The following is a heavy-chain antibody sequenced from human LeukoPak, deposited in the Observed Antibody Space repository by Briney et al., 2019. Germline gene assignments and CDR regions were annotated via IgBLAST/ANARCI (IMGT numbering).Heavy chain of an antibody. D-gene: IGHD2-15*01. CDR2: IKSETDGGTT. CDR1: GFTYSDAC. J-gene: IGHJ4*02. Sequence: GGSLRLSCTASGFTYSDACTNWVRQAPGKGLEWVGRIKSETDGGTTDFPAHVKGRFSITREGSKNTLYLQMNALRIDDTAVYFCTAAPRFTDFADSWGQGTLVTVST. V-gene: IGHV3-15*01. CDR3: TAAPRFTDFADS.